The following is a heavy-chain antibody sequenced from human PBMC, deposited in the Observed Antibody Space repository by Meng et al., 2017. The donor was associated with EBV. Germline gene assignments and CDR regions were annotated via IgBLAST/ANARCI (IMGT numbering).Heavy chain of an antibody. V-gene: IGHV1-69*06. CDR3: ARVATYDYIWGSYRYNYFDY. CDR2: IIPIFGTA. Sequence: GELGAAGGEVKKPGSSVKVSCKASGGTFSSYAISWVRQAPGQGLEWMGGIIPIFGTANYAQKFQGRVTITADKSTSTAYMELSSLRSEDTAVYYCARVATYDYIWGSYRYNYFDYWGQGTLVTVSS. J-gene: IGHJ4*02. CDR1: GGTFSSYA. D-gene: IGHD3-16*02.